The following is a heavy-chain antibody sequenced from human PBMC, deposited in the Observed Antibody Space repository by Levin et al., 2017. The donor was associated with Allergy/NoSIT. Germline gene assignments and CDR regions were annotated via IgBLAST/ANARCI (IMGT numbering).Heavy chain of an antibody. Sequence: PGGSLRLSCTASGFTFGDYAMSWFRQAPGKGLEWVGFIRSKAYGGTTEYAASVKGRFTISRDDSKSIAYLQMNSLKTEDTAVYYCTKPYSGYDYYYYYGMDVWGQGTPVTVSS. V-gene: IGHV3-49*03. CDR3: TKPYSGYDYYYYYGMDV. CDR1: GFTFGDYA. J-gene: IGHJ6*02. D-gene: IGHD5-12*01. CDR2: IRSKAYGGTT.